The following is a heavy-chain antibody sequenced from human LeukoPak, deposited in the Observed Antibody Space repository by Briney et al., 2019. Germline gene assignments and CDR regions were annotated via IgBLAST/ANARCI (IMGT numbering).Heavy chain of an antibody. CDR1: GFTFYSYG. J-gene: IGHJ3*02. Sequence: GGSLRLSCAASGFTFYSYGMSWVRQAPGKGLEWVSGISGSGGTTYYADSVKGRFTITRDNSRDTVYLQMNSLRAEDTAVYYCAKDVKTLDAFDIWGRGTMVAVSS. CDR2: ISGSGGTT. CDR3: AKDVKTLDAFDI. V-gene: IGHV3-23*01.